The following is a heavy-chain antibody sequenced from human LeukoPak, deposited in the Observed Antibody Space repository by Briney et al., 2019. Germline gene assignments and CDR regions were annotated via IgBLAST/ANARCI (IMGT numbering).Heavy chain of an antibody. CDR3: ARSKPPAVKDYYGLDV. Sequence: GGSLRLSCAASGFTVSTNYMNWVRQAPGRGLEWVSVIYSGGSTYYVDSVKGRFTISRDNSKNTLHLLMNSLRAEDTAVYFCARSKPPAVKDYYGLDVWGQGTTVTGSS. V-gene: IGHV3-66*01. CDR1: GFTVSTNY. CDR2: IYSGGST. D-gene: IGHD6-13*01. J-gene: IGHJ6*02.